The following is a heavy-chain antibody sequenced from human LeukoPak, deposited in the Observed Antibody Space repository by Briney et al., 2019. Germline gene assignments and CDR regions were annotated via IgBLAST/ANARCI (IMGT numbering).Heavy chain of an antibody. D-gene: IGHD3-10*01. Sequence: GSLRLSCAASGFTFSNYVMSWIRQPPGKGLEWIGEINHSGSTNYNPSLKSRVTISVDTSKNQFSLKLSSVTAADTAVYYCARSYYYGSGSYYNPGYYYYYMDVWGKGTTVTVSS. CDR3: ARSYYYGSGSYYNPGYYYYYMDV. J-gene: IGHJ6*03. V-gene: IGHV4-34*01. CDR1: GFTFSNYV. CDR2: INHSGST.